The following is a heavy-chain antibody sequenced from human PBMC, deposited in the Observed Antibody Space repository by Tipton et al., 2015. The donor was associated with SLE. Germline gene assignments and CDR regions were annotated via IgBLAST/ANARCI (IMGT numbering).Heavy chain of an antibody. D-gene: IGHD3-3*01. V-gene: IGHV4-59*11. CDR3: ARARFWSGFYFDN. CDR2: VHYSGST. J-gene: IGHJ4*02. Sequence: TLSLTCSVSGGSISGHYWSWIRQPPGKGLERIGDVHYSGSTNYNAFLKSRVTISVDTSKNQFSLRLSSVTAADTAVYFCARARFWSGFYFDNWGQGTLVSVSS. CDR1: GGSISGHY.